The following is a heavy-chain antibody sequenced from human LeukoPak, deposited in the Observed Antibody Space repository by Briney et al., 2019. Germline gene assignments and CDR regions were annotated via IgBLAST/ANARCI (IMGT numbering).Heavy chain of an antibody. CDR3: ASPYYDSSGYYWRSFHP. D-gene: IGHD3-22*01. Sequence: PGGSLRLSCAASGFTFSSYSMNWVRQAPGKGLVWVSRINSDGSSTSYADSVRGRFTISRDNAKNTLYLQMNSLRAEDTAVYYCASPYYDSSGYYWRSFHPWGQGTLVTVSS. CDR1: GFTFSSYS. J-gene: IGHJ5*02. V-gene: IGHV3-74*01. CDR2: INSDGSST.